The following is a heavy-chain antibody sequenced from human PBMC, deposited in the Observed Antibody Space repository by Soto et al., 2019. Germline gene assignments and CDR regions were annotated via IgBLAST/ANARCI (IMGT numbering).Heavy chain of an antibody. V-gene: IGHV1-3*01. J-gene: IGHJ4*02. CDR3: ARRIDPDY. D-gene: IGHD1-26*01. Sequence: ASVKVSCKASGYTFTSYTVHWVRQAPGQRLEWMGWIHAGNGNTKYSQRFQGRVTITRDTSASTVFMEVSSLTFEDTAVYYCARRIDPDYWGQGTLVTVSS. CDR2: IHAGNGNT. CDR1: GYTFTSYT.